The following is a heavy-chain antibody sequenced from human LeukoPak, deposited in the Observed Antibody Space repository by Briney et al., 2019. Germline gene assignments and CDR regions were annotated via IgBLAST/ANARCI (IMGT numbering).Heavy chain of an antibody. D-gene: IGHD3-22*01. V-gene: IGHV5-51*01. J-gene: IGHJ1*01. CDR3: ARLRADYYDSSGFLQDFQH. CDR1: GYSFTSYW. Sequence: GESLKISCKGSGYSFTSYWIGWVRQMPGKGLEWMGIIYPADSDTRYSPSFQGQVTISADKSISTAYLQWSSLKASDTAMYYCARLRADYYDSSGFLQDFQHWGQGTLVTVSS. CDR2: IYPADSDT.